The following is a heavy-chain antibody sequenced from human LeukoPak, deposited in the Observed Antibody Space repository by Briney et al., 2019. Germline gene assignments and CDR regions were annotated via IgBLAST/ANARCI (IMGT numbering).Heavy chain of an antibody. CDR1: CGPNKNVVYY. CDR2: IYDDGST. Sequence: SETLSHTCSVSCGPNKNVVYYGTWIRQPPGKGLEWIAYIYDDGSTFYNPSLKSRVTISIDTSKTQFSLNLRSVTAADTAVYYKDGLPGTREVVASRGQGTLVTVSS. CDR3: DGLPGTREVVAS. D-gene: IGHD2-8*02. V-gene: IGHV4-30-4*08. J-gene: IGHJ4*02.